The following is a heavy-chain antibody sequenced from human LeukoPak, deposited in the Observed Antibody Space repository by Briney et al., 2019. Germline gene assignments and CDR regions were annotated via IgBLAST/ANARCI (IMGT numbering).Heavy chain of an antibody. CDR3: ARTGYCTGSSCYGGWFDP. CDR2: IYYIGST. Sequence: SETLSLTCTVSGGSVSHDSHYWSGIRQPPGKGLEWIGYIYYIGSTKYNPSLNSRVTMSLDTSKNQFSLKLSSVTAADTAVYYCARTGYCTGSSCYGGWFDPWGQGTLVTVSS. CDR1: GGSVSHDSHY. V-gene: IGHV4-61*01. J-gene: IGHJ5*02. D-gene: IGHD2-15*01.